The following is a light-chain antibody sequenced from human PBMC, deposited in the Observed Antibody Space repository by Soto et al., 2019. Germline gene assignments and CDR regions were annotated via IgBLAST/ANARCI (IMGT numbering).Light chain of an antibody. Sequence: QSALTQPASVSGSPGQSITISCIGTSSDVGNYDYVSWYQQHPGKAPKLIMYAVSHRPSGVSSRFSGSKSGNTASLTISGLQAEDEAAYYCSSYTATNTLVVFGTGTKLTVL. CDR2: AVS. CDR1: SSDVGNYDY. V-gene: IGLV2-14*01. CDR3: SSYTATNTLVV. J-gene: IGLJ1*01.